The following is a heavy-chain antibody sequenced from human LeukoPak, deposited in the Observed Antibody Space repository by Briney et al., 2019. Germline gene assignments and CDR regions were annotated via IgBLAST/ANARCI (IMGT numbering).Heavy chain of an antibody. J-gene: IGHJ6*02. V-gene: IGHV4-61*01. Sequence: SETLSLTCTVSGGSISSSSYYWSWIRQPPGKGLEWIGYIYYSGSTNYNPSLKSRVTISVDTSKNQFSLKLSSVTAADTAVYYCARDPGPRRRFGELFHYYYGMDVWGQGTTVTVSS. CDR2: IYYSGST. D-gene: IGHD3-10*01. CDR1: GGSISSSSYY. CDR3: ARDPGPRRRFGELFHYYYGMDV.